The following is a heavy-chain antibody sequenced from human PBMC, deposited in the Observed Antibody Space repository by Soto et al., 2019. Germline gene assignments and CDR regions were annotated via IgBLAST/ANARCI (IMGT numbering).Heavy chain of an antibody. CDR2: IYYSGST. Sequence: PSETLSLTCTVSGGSISSYYWSWIRQPPGKGLEWIGYIYYSGSTNYTPSLKSRVTISVDTSKNQFSLELSSVTAADTAVYYCALAVAGTEEGFDYWGQGTLVTVSS. CDR1: GGSISSYY. D-gene: IGHD6-19*01. CDR3: ALAVAGTEEGFDY. J-gene: IGHJ4*02. V-gene: IGHV4-59*01.